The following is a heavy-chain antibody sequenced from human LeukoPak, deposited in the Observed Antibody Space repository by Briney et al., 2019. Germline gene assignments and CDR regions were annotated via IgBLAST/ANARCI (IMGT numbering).Heavy chain of an antibody. Sequence: GGSLRLSCAASGSTFSIYSMNWVRQAPGKGLEWVSSISSSSSYIYYADSVKGRFTISRDNAKNSLYLQMNSLRAEDTAVYYCARDAGITGTTDLDYWGHGTLVTVSS. CDR1: GSTFSIYS. CDR3: ARDAGITGTTDLDY. J-gene: IGHJ4*01. V-gene: IGHV3-21*01. CDR2: ISSSSSYI. D-gene: IGHD1-14*01.